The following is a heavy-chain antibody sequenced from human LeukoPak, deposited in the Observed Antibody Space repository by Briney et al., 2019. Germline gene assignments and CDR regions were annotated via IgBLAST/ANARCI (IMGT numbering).Heavy chain of an antibody. V-gene: IGHV4-59*01. D-gene: IGHD3-16*01. CDR3: ARVGPYTYPDY. CDR1: GGSISSYY. CDR2: IYYSGST. J-gene: IGHJ4*01. Sequence: SETLSLTCTVSGGSISSYYWSWIRQPPGKGLEWIGYIYYSGSTNHNPSLESRVTISVDTSKNQFSLKLSSVTAADTAVYYCARVGPYTYPDYWGQGTLVTVSS.